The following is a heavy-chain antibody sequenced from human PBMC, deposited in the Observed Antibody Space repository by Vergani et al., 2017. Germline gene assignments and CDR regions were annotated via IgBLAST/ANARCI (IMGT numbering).Heavy chain of an antibody. D-gene: IGHD5-18*01. CDR3: ARDSVDTAMVKAKGPFDY. CDR1: GGTFSSYA. CDR2: IIPIFGTA. J-gene: IGHJ4*02. Sequence: QVQLVQSGAEVKKPGSSVKVSCKASGGTFSSYAISWVRQAPGQGLEWMVRIIPIFGTANYAQKFQGRVTITADESTSTAYMELSSLRSEDTAVYYCARDSVDTAMVKAKGPFDYWGQGTLVTVSS. V-gene: IGHV1-69*13.